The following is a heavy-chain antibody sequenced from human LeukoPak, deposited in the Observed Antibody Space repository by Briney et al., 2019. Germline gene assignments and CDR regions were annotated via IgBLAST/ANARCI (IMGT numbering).Heavy chain of an antibody. J-gene: IGHJ4*02. CDR2: IKQDGSGV. Sequence: GGSLRLSCVGSGFTFSRHWMSWVRQAPGRGPEWVANIKQDGSGVDYVESVKGRFTISRDNAKSSLYLQMNSLRAEDTAIYYCERDFIWGQGTPVTVSS. D-gene: IGHD3-10*01. V-gene: IGHV3-7*05. CDR3: ERDFI. CDR1: GFTFSRHW.